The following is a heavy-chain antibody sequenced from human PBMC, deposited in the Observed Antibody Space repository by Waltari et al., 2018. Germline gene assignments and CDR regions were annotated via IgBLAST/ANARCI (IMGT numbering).Heavy chain of an antibody. D-gene: IGHD4-17*01. CDR1: GGSISSYY. CDR2: IYYSGST. V-gene: IGHV4-59*01. Sequence: QVQLQESGPGLVKPSETLSLTCTVSGGSISSYYWSWIRQPPGKGLEWIGYIYYSGSTNSNPSLKSRVTISVDTSKNQCSLKLSSVTAADTAVYYCARDYLTVATSMAFDIWGQGTMVTVSS. J-gene: IGHJ3*02. CDR3: ARDYLTVATSMAFDI.